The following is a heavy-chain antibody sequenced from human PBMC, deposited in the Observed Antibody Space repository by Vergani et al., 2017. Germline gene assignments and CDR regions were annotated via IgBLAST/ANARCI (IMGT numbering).Heavy chain of an antibody. J-gene: IGHJ5*02. D-gene: IGHD3-10*01. CDR3: GKVADFYGWGSRLLDL. Sequence: QVRLQESGPGLVKPSETLSLTCSVSGGSMSGYYWSWIRQPPGKKLEWIGYMYHSGSTNYNPSLETRVAISGDTSKNQFSLKLKSVTAADTAVYYCGKVADFYGWGSRLLDLWGQGSLVTVSS. CDR2: MYHSGST. CDR1: GGSMSGYY. V-gene: IGHV4-59*01.